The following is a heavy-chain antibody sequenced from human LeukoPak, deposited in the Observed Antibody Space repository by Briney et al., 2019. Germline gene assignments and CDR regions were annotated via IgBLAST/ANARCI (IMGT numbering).Heavy chain of an antibody. CDR2: INSDGSEK. J-gene: IGHJ4*02. Sequence: GGSLRLSCAASGFTFSSYSLTWVRQAPGKGLEWVTNINSDGSEKYYVDSVKGRFTISRDNAKNSLYLQMNSLRAEDTAVYYCARSTAGFDYWGQGILVTVSS. CDR3: ARSTAGFDY. CDR1: GFTFSSYS. V-gene: IGHV3-7*01. D-gene: IGHD1-1*01.